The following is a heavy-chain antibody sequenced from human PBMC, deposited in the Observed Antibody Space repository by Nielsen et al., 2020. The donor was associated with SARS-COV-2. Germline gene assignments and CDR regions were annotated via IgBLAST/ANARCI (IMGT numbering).Heavy chain of an antibody. J-gene: IGHJ6*02. CDR1: GFTFSDYY. V-gene: IGHV3-11*04. CDR3: AREGWATVTKYGMDV. D-gene: IGHD4-11*01. Sequence: GESLKISCAASGFTFSDYYMSWIRQAPGKGLEWVSYISSSGSTIYYADSVKGRFTISRDNAKNSLYLQMNSLRAEDTAVYYCAREGWATVTKYGMDVWGQGTTVTVSS. CDR2: ISSSGSTI.